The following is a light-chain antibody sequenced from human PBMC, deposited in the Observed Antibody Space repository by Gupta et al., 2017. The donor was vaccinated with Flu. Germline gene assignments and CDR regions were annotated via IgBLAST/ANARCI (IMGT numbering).Light chain of an antibody. CDR3: RQSQQTPFT. Sequence: VTLGEPASMSCRFSEGCRQSNGSNCWDWFLQRPGQSPQVLIYVRFNWACGVPDRFSGCGSGTDFTLNITRVGVNEVGVYYCRQSQQTPFTFGQGTLLDIK. J-gene: IGKJ5*01. CDR1: EGCRQSNGSNC. V-gene: IGKV2-28*01. CDR2: VRF.